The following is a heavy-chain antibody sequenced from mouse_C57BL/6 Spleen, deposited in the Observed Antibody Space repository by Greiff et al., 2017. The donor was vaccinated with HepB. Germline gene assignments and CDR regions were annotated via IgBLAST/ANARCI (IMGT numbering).Heavy chain of an antibody. J-gene: IGHJ3*01. CDR1: GYTFTSYW. CDR2: IHPNSGST. CDR3: ARDYGSSYGY. D-gene: IGHD1-1*01. Sequence: QVQLQQSGAELVKPGASVKLSCKASGYTFTSYWMHWVKQRPGQGLEWIGMIHPNSGSTNYNEKFKSKATLTVDKSSSTAYMQLSSLTSEDSAVYYCARDYGSSYGYWGQGTLVTVSA. V-gene: IGHV1-64*01.